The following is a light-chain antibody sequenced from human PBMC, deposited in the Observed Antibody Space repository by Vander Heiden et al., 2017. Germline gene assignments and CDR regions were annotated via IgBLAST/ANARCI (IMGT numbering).Light chain of an antibody. Sequence: SYVLTQPPSVSVGPGQTASITCERQNIGTKRLHWYQQKPGQAPLLVIYDDADRPSGIPERFSGSNSGNSATLTISRVEAGDEADYTCQMWDADSDHPVFGGGTKLTVL. CDR1: NIGTKR. CDR3: QMWDADSDHPV. J-gene: IGLJ3*02. CDR2: DDA. V-gene: IGLV3-21*02.